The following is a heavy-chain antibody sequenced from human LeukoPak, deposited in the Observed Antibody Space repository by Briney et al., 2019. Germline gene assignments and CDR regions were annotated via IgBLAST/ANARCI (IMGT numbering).Heavy chain of an antibody. CDR3: ARKSLGATFDY. J-gene: IGHJ4*02. D-gene: IGHD1-26*01. CDR1: GFAFTSYP. Sequence: PGGSLRLSCVASGFAFTSYPMHWVRQAPGKGLEWLALISYDGGNKDYADSVKGRFTISRDNAKNSLYLQMNSLRAEDTAVYYCARKSLGATFDYWGQGTLVTVSS. CDR2: ISYDGGNK. V-gene: IGHV3-30*04.